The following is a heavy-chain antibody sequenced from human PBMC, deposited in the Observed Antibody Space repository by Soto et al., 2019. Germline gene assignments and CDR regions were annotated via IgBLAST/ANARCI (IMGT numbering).Heavy chain of an antibody. Sequence: QVQLVQSGAEVKKPGSSVNVSCKASGGTFNNYAISWVRQAPRQGLEWMGGIIPIFATANYAQNFQGRVTITADESTSTAYMELSSLRSEDTAMYYCARGRQQGTNNEFDYWGQGTLVTVSS. CDR2: IIPIFATA. CDR1: GGTFNNYA. CDR3: ARGRQQGTNNEFDY. V-gene: IGHV1-69*01. D-gene: IGHD1-1*01. J-gene: IGHJ4*02.